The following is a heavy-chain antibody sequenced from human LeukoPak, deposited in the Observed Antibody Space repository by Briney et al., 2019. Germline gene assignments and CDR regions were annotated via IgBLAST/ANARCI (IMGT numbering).Heavy chain of an antibody. CDR2: IYYSGST. CDR3: ARGARAGYNLDPFDY. Sequence: PSETLSLTCIVSGGSMCSYYWSWVRQPPGKGLEWIGYIYYSGSTKYNPSLKSRVTISVDTSKNQSSLKLSSVTAADTAVYYCARGARAGYNLDPFDYWGQGTLVTVSS. D-gene: IGHD5-24*01. J-gene: IGHJ4*02. V-gene: IGHV4-59*08. CDR1: GGSMCSYY.